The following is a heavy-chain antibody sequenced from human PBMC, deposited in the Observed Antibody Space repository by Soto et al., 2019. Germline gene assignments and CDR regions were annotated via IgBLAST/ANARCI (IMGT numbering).Heavy chain of an antibody. J-gene: IGHJ4*02. CDR1: GGSIGSYY. CDR3: ARGGGRQIDY. D-gene: IGHD1-26*01. Sequence: QVQLQESGPGLVKPSETLSLTCSVSGGSIGSYYWSWIRQPPGKGLEWIGYIYYSGSTNYNPSLKSRVTISVDTSKNQFSLKLSSVTAADTAVYYCARGGGRQIDYWGQGTLVTVSS. CDR2: IYYSGST. V-gene: IGHV4-59*08.